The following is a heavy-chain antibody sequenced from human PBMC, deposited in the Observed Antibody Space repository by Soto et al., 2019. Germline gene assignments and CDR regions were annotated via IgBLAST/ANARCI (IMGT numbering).Heavy chain of an antibody. D-gene: IGHD3-22*01. CDR3: ARWVGGSMYDNSGKYDS. J-gene: IGHJ5*01. CDR2: VSNDGIRK. V-gene: IGHV3-30*03. CDR1: GFIFSGSG. Sequence: QVQLVESGGGGVQPGRSLRLTRAASGFIFSGSGMHWVRQAPGKGLEWVALVSNDGIRKYYGDSVKGRFTISRDNAENTLYLQMNSLRAEDTAVYYCARWVGGSMYDNSGKYDSWGQGTLVTVSS.